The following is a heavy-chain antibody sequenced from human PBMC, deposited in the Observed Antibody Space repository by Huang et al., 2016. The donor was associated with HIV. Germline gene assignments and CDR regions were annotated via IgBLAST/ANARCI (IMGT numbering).Heavy chain of an antibody. Sequence: EVQLLESGGGLVQPGGSLRLSCAASRFSFSTYAMSWVRQALGKGLGWVSAISGSGDKTYYADSVKGRFTISRDNSKNTLFLQMNSLRADDTAVYYCAKVPTVVTFHWGQGTLVTVSS. CDR2: ISGSGDKT. D-gene: IGHD2-21*02. J-gene: IGHJ4*02. CDR3: AKVPTVVTFH. CDR1: RFSFSTYA. V-gene: IGHV3-23*01.